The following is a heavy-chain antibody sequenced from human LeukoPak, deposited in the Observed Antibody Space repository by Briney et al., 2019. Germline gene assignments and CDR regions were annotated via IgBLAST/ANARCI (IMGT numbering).Heavy chain of an antibody. CDR2: MNPNSGNT. V-gene: IGHV1-8*03. J-gene: IGHJ5*02. D-gene: IGHD6-13*01. Sequence: ASVKVSFKASGYTFTSYDINWVRQATGQGLEWMGWMNPNSGNTGYAQKFQGRVTITRNTSISTAYMELSSLRSEDPAVYYCARGQQRWFDPWGQGTLVTVSS. CDR3: ARGQQRWFDP. CDR1: GYTFTSYD.